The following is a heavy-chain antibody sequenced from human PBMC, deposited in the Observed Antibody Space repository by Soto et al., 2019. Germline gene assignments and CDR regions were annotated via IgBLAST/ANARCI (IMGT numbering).Heavy chain of an antibody. Sequence: GSLRLSCAASGFTFSYYAMNWVRQAPGKGLEWVSTISGSGGFTYYADSVKGRFTISRDNSNNTLYLQMNSLRAEDTAVYYCAKTVGRGTFDYWGQGTQVTVSS. J-gene: IGHJ4*02. CDR1: GFTFSYYA. V-gene: IGHV3-23*01. CDR3: AKTVGRGTFDY. CDR2: ISGSGGFT. D-gene: IGHD1-26*01.